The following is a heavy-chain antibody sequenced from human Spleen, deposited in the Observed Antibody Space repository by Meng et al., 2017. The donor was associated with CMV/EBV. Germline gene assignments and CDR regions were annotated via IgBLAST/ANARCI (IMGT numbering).Heavy chain of an antibody. CDR2: ISAYNGNT. CDR3: ATYSGSYEMVVLDF. D-gene: IGHD1-26*01. Sequence: ASVKVSCKASGYTFNTYAISWVRQAPGQGLEWMGWISAYNGNTNYAQKLQGRVTMTTDTSTSTAYMELSSLRSDDTAVYYCATYSGSYEMVVLDFWGQGTLVTVSS. V-gene: IGHV1-18*01. CDR1: GYTFNTYA. J-gene: IGHJ4*02.